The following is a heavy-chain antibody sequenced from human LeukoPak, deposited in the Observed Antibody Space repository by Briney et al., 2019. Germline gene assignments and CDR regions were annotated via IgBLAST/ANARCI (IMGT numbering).Heavy chain of an antibody. CDR2: ISAYNGNT. V-gene: IGHV1-18*04. Sequence: ASVNVSCKASGYTFTSYGISWVRQAPGQGLEWMGWISAYNGNTNYAQKLQGRVTMTTDTSTSIAYMELRSLRSDDTAVYYCARDGNSGYDYYYYYGMEVWGKGTTVTVAS. D-gene: IGHD5-12*01. CDR3: ARDGNSGYDYYYYYGMEV. CDR1: GYTFTSYG. J-gene: IGHJ6*04.